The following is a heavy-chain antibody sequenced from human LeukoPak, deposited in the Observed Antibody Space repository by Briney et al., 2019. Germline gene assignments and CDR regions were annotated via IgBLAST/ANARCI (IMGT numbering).Heavy chain of an antibody. D-gene: IGHD6-13*01. CDR1: GFTFSSYA. V-gene: IGHV3-23*01. CDR3: AKKYSGSLGYYFDY. CDR2: ISGSGGST. J-gene: IGHJ4*02. Sequence: GGSLRLSCAASGFTFSSYAMSWVRQAPGKGLDWVSTISGSGGSTYYADSVKGRFTISRDNSKNTLYLQMNSLRAEDTAVYYCAKKYSGSLGYYFDYWGQGTLVTVSS.